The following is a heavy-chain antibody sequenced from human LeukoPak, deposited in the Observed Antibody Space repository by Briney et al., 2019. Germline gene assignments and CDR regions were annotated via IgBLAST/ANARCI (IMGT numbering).Heavy chain of an antibody. D-gene: IGHD3-10*01. CDR2: IYYSGST. V-gene: IGHV4-39*01. Sequence: SETLSLTCTVSGGSISSSSYYWGWIRQPPGKGLEWIGSIYYSGSTNYNPSLKSRVTISVDTSKNQFSLKLSSVTAADTAVYYCARQRLWFGERIWPSYFDYWGQGTLVTVSS. J-gene: IGHJ4*02. CDR1: GGSISSSSYY. CDR3: ARQRLWFGERIWPSYFDY.